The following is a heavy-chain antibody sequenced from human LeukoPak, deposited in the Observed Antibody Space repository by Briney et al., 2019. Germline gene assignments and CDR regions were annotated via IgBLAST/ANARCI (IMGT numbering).Heavy chain of an antibody. V-gene: IGHV4-61*01. Sequence: SETLSLTCTVSGGSVSGSYYWNWIRQPPGKGLEWIGYMYSSGTINYNPSLKSRVTVSIDMSKNQFSLKLSSVTAADTAVYYCARDPRRDAFDIWGQGTMVTVSS. CDR3: ARDPRRDAFDI. CDR2: MYSSGTI. CDR1: GGSVSGSYY. J-gene: IGHJ3*02.